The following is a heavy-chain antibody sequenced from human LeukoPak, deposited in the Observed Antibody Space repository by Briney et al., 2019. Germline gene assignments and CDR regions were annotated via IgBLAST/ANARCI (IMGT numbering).Heavy chain of an antibody. J-gene: IGHJ3*02. CDR2: ISYDGSNK. Sequence: GGSLRLSCAASGFTFSSYWMHWVRQAPGKGLEWVAVISYDGSNKYYADSVKGRFTISRDNSKNTLYLQMNSLRAEDTAVYYCANLPTRDYYDLWLLPPAGIDAFDIWGQGTMVTVSS. CDR1: GFTFSSYW. V-gene: IGHV3-30*18. CDR3: ANLPTRDYYDLWLLPPAGIDAFDI. D-gene: IGHD3-22*01.